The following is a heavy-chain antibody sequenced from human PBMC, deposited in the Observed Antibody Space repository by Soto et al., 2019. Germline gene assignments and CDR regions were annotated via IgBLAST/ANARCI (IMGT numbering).Heavy chain of an antibody. D-gene: IGHD3-22*01. CDR2: IDGDGSIT. Sequence: EVQLVESGGGLVQPGGSLRLSCAASGFTFSSYWMHWVRQAPGKGLVWVSRIDGDGSITTYADSVKGQFTVSRDNAKNALYLQMNSLRAEDTAVYYCIRDGYDYDSSSDYFGYWGQGTLVTVSS. V-gene: IGHV3-74*01. CDR3: IRDGYDYDSSSDYFGY. J-gene: IGHJ4*02. CDR1: GFTFSSYW.